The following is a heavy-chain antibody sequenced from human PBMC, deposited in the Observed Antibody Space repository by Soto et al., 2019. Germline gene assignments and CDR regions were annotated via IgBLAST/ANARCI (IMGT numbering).Heavy chain of an antibody. CDR1: GYTFTSYG. CDR2: INAANGDT. CDR3: VRRHVSATGIDWFDP. D-gene: IGHD6-13*01. V-gene: IGHV1-3*01. J-gene: IGHJ5*02. Sequence: GSVKVSCKASGYTFTSYGIHWVRLAPGQRLECMGWINAANGDTKYSPKFQGRVTITRDTSASTAYMELSSLRSEDTAVYYCVRRHVSATGIDWFDPWGQGTLVTVYS.